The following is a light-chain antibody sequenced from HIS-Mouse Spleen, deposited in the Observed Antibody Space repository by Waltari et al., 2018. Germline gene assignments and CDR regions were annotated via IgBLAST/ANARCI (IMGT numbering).Light chain of an antibody. V-gene: IGLV2-11*01. CDR1: SSAVGGYNS. CDR3: CSYAGSYTWV. Sequence: QSALTQPRSVSGSPGQSVTISCTGTSSAVGGYNSVSWYQQPPGKAPKLMIYDVSKRPSGVPDRFSGSKSGNTASLTISGLQAEDEADYYCCSYAGSYTWVFGGGTKLTVL. J-gene: IGLJ3*02. CDR2: DVS.